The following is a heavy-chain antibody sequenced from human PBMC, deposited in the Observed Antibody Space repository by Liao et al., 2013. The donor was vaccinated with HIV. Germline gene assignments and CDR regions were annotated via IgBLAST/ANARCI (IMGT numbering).Heavy chain of an antibody. D-gene: IGHD1-26*01. CDR3: ARSIVGATDY. J-gene: IGHJ4*02. V-gene: IGHV4-61*02. CDR1: GGSISSGSYY. CDR2: THTSGTT. Sequence: QVQLQESGPGLVKPSQTLSLTCTVSGGSISSGSYYWSWIRQPAGNGLEWIGRTHTSGTTNYNPSLQESSHHISRHVQEPVLPRRLRSVTAADTAVYYCARSIVGATDYWGRGNPSVTVSS.